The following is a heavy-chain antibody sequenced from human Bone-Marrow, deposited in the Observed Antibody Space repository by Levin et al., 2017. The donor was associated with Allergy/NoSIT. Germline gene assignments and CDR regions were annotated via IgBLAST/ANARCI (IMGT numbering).Heavy chain of an antibody. CDR1: GYTFSDYD. V-gene: IGHV1-8*01. D-gene: IGHD3-16*01. CDR3: ARVQGASWFGP. Sequence: GASVKVSCKASSGYTFSDYDINWVRQASGQGLEWMGWINFNSGNTGYAQKFQGRVTMTRDTSTNTAYMEVSSLMSDETAVYCCARVQGASWFGPWGQGTLITVSS. CDR2: INFNSGNT. J-gene: IGHJ5*02.